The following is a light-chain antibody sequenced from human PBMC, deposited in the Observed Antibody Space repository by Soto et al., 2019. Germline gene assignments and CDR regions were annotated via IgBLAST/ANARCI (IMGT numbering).Light chain of an antibody. CDR3: QSYDSSLSGYV. Sequence: QSVLTQPPSVSGAPGQRVTISCTGSSSNIGAGYDVHWYQQLPGTAPKLLIYGNSNRPSGVPDRFSGSKSGTSASLAIAGRLADDEADYYCQSYDSSLSGYVFGTGTKLTVL. V-gene: IGLV1-40*01. CDR2: GNS. J-gene: IGLJ1*01. CDR1: SSNIGAGYD.